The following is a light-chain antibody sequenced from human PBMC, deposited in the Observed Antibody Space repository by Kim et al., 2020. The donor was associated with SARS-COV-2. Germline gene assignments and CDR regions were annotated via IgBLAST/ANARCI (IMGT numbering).Light chain of an antibody. J-gene: IGLJ3*02. V-gene: IGLV1-51*01. CDR1: TSNIGNNY. Sequence: QSVLTQPPSVSAAPGQKVTISCSGSTSNIGNNYVSWYQQLPGTAPKLLIYDNNKRSSGIPDRFSGSKSGTSATLGIAGLQTGDEADYYCATWDSSLSAFWVFGGGTKVTVL. CDR2: DNN. CDR3: ATWDSSLSAFWV.